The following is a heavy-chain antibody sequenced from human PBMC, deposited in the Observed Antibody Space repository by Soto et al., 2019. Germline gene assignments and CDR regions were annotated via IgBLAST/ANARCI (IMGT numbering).Heavy chain of an antibody. CDR1: GFNFSAYG. J-gene: IGHJ4*02. CDR3: RVGVAD. V-gene: IGHV3-30*03. D-gene: IGHD1-26*01. CDR2: LSFDASKK. Sequence: QVQLVESGGGVVQPGRSLRLSCAASGFNFSAYGMHWVRQAPGTGLELVALLSFDASKKYYADSVKGRFTSSRDPSRNTLYLQMNSLRVEDTAVYYCRVGVADWGQGTRVTVSS.